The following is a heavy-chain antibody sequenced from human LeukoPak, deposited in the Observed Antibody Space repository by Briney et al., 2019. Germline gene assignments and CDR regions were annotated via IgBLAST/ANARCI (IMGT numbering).Heavy chain of an antibody. J-gene: IGHJ6*03. D-gene: IGHD2-15*01. Sequence: GGSLRLSCAASGFTFSNYWMSWVRQAPGKGLEWVANINQDGSERYYVDSVKGRFTISRDNAKNSLYLQMNSLKTEDTAVYYCTRGGGYCSGGSCYHYYYYMDVWGKGTTVTISS. CDR3: TRGGGYCSGGSCYHYYYYMDV. CDR2: INQDGSER. CDR1: GFTFSNYW. V-gene: IGHV3-7*03.